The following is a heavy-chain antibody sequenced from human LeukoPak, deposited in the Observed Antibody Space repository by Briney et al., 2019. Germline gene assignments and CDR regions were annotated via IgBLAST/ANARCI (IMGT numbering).Heavy chain of an antibody. CDR2: ISGSGGST. CDR1: GFTFSSYA. V-gene: IGHV3-23*01. D-gene: IGHD6-19*01. CDR3: AKIPVAGTRAFYY. J-gene: IGHJ4*02. Sequence: GGSLRLSCAASGFTFSSYAMSWVRQAPGKGLEWVSAISGSGGSTYYADSVKGRFTISRDNSRNTLYLQMNSLRTEDKAVYYYAKIPVAGTRAFYYRGPGALVTVSS.